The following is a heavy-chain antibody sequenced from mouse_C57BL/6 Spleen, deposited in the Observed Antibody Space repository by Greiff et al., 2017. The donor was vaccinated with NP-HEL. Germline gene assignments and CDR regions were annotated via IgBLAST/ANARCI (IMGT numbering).Heavy chain of an antibody. Sequence: EVHLVESGAELVKPGASVKLSCTASGFNIKDYYMHWVKQRTEQGLEWIGRIDPEDGETKYATKFQGKATITADTSSNTAYLQLSSLTSEDTAVYYCASPITTVAEDYWGQGTTLTVSS. CDR3: ASPITTVAEDY. CDR1: GFNIKDYY. CDR2: IDPEDGET. D-gene: IGHD1-1*01. V-gene: IGHV14-2*01. J-gene: IGHJ2*01.